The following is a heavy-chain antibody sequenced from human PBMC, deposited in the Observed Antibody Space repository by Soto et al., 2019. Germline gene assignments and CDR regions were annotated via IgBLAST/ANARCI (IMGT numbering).Heavy chain of an antibody. Sequence: RLSCAASGFTFSSYAMSWVRQAPGKGLEWVSAISGSGGSTCYADSVKGRFTISRDNSKNTLYLQMNSLRAEDTAVYYCAKGTSQLLYGFLTWRTFDYWGQGTLVTVSS. D-gene: IGHD2-2*02. CDR1: GFTFSSYA. V-gene: IGHV3-23*01. J-gene: IGHJ4*02. CDR2: ISGSGGST. CDR3: AKGTSQLLYGFLTWRTFDY.